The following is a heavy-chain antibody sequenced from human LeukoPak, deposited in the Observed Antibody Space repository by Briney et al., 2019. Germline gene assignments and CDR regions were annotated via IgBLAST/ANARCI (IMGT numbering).Heavy chain of an antibody. D-gene: IGHD2-8*01. Sequence: SETLSLTCAVYGGSSSGYYWSWIRQPPGKGLEWIGEINHSGSTNYNPSLKSRVTISVDTSKNQFSLKLSSVTAADTAVYYCARVVVLMVYAIKHYYGMDVWGQGTTVTVSS. CDR1: GGSSSGYY. CDR2: INHSGST. V-gene: IGHV4-34*01. J-gene: IGHJ6*02. CDR3: ARVVVLMVYAIKHYYGMDV.